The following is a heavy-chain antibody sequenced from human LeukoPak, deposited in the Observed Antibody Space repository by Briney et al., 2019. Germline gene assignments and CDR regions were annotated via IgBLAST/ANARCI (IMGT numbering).Heavy chain of an antibody. J-gene: IGHJ4*02. CDR1: GGSFSGYY. CDR3: ARGSDFWSRQFDY. D-gene: IGHD3-3*01. Sequence: PSETLSLTCAVYGGSFSGYYWSWIRQPPGKGLEWIGEINHSGSTNYNPSLKSRVTISLDTSKNQFSLKLSSVTAADTAVYYCARGSDFWSRQFDYWGQGTLVTVSS. V-gene: IGHV4-34*01. CDR2: INHSGST.